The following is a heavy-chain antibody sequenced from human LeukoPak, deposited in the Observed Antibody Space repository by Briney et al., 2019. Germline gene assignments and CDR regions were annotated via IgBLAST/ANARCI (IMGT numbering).Heavy chain of an antibody. D-gene: IGHD2-21*02. CDR2: INPSGGST. CDR1: GYTFTSYY. Sequence: ASVKVSCKASGYTFTSYYMHWVRQAPGQGLEWMGIINPSGGSTSYAQKFQGRVTITTDESTSTAYMELSSLRSEDTAVYYCSTAMVMTAILYFQHWGQGTTVTVSS. V-gene: IGHV1-46*01. CDR3: STAMVMTAILYFQH. J-gene: IGHJ1*01.